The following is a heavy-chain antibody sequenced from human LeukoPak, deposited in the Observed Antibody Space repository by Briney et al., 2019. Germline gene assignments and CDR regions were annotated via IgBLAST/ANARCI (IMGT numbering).Heavy chain of an antibody. CDR3: ARDSLSLYGDSFFDY. CDR2: INPSGGST. Sequence: ASVKVSCKASGYTFTNYYVHWVRQAPGQGLEWMGVINPSGGSTNYAQKFQGRVTMTRDTSTSTVYMELSSLRSEDTAVYYCARDSLSLYGDSFFDYWGQGTLVTVSS. J-gene: IGHJ4*02. D-gene: IGHD2/OR15-2a*01. V-gene: IGHV1-46*01. CDR1: GYTFTNYY.